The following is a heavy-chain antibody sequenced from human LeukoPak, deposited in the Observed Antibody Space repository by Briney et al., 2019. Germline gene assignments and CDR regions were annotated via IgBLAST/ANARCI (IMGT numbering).Heavy chain of an antibody. Sequence: GGSLRLSCAASEFTVSSNYMSWVRQAPGKGLEWVSVIYSGGSTYYADSVKGRFTISRDNSKNTLYLQMNSLRAEDTAVYYCARDFEAPYSSGWYVDYWGQGTLVTVSS. V-gene: IGHV3-66*01. CDR1: EFTVSSNY. D-gene: IGHD6-19*01. J-gene: IGHJ4*02. CDR2: IYSGGST. CDR3: ARDFEAPYSSGWYVDY.